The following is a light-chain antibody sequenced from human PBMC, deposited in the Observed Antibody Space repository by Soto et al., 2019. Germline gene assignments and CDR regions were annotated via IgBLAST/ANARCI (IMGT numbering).Light chain of an antibody. J-gene: IGLJ2*01. CDR1: SSDDGCYNY. CDR3: SSYTGSSTVV. Sequence: QYALTQPASVSGSPGQSITISCTGTSSDDGCYNYVSWYQQHPGKAPKLMIYDVSNRPSGVSNRCFGSKSGSTASLTISGLQAEDEDDYYCSSYTGSSTVVFGGGTKLTVL. CDR2: DVS. V-gene: IGLV2-14*01.